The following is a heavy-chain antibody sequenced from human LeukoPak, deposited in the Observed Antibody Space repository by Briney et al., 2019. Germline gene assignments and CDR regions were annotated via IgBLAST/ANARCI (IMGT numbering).Heavy chain of an antibody. CDR2: ISSSGSYI. V-gene: IGHV3-21*01. J-gene: IGHJ4*02. Sequence: GGSLRLSCAASGFTFSSYSMNWVRQAPGKGLEWVSSISSSGSYIYYADSVKGRFTISRDNAKNSLYLQMNSLRAEDTAVYYWARGPLLWFGEVWVEFYYWGQGTLVTVSS. D-gene: IGHD3-10*01. CDR3: ARGPLLWFGEVWVEFYY. CDR1: GFTFSSYS.